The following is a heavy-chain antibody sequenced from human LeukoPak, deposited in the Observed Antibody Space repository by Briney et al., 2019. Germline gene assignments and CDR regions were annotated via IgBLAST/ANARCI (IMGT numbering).Heavy chain of an antibody. CDR3: ARHGGYSSPYLH. J-gene: IGHJ1*01. D-gene: IGHD6-13*01. V-gene: IGHV4-59*08. Sequence: SETLSLTCTVSRGSISNYYGSWIRQPPGKGLECIGYIYYSGTTNYNPSLKSRVTISVDTSKNQFSLKLSSVTAADTAVYYCARHGGYSSPYLHWGQGNLVTVSS. CDR2: IYYSGTT. CDR1: RGSISNYY.